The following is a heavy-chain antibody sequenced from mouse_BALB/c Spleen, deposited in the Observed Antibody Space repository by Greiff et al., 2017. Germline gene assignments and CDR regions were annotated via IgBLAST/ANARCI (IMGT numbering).Heavy chain of an antibody. CDR3: ARDQGGSASWFAY. J-gene: IGHJ3*01. CDR2: ISNLAYSI. CDR1: GFTFSDYG. D-gene: IGHD6-1*01. V-gene: IGHV5-15*02. Sequence: EVQGVESGGSLVQPGGSRKLSCAASGFTFSDYGMAWVRQAPGKGPEWVAFISNLAYSIYYADTVTGRFTISRENAKNTLYLEMSSLRSEDTAMYYWARDQGGSASWFAYWGQGTLVTVSA.